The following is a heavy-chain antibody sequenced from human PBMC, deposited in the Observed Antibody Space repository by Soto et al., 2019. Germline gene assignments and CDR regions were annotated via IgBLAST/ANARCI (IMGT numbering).Heavy chain of an antibody. Sequence: QVQLVQSGAEVKKPGSSVKVSCKASGGTFSSYIISWVRQAPGQGLEWMGRIIPVLGIANYAQKWQSRVTTTEDKYTSTAFMKLSRRRSEATALYYCARFPRTATVGSADFDYWGQGTLVTVSS. D-gene: IGHD1-26*01. J-gene: IGHJ4*02. V-gene: IGHV1-69*02. CDR1: GGTFSSYI. CDR2: IIPVLGIA. CDR3: ARFPRTATVGSADFDY.